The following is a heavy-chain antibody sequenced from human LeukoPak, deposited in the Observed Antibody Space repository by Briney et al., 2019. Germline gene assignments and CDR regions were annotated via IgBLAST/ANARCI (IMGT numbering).Heavy chain of an antibody. CDR2: IYHSGST. Sequence: PSETLSLTCTVSGGSISSYYWGWIRQPPGKGLEWIGSIYHSGSTYYNPSLKSRVTISVDTSKNQFSLKLSSVTAADTAVYYCARRGYSYGPSYYFDYWGQGTLVTVSS. J-gene: IGHJ4*02. V-gene: IGHV4-38-2*02. CDR3: ARRGYSYGPSYYFDY. D-gene: IGHD5-18*01. CDR1: GGSISSYY.